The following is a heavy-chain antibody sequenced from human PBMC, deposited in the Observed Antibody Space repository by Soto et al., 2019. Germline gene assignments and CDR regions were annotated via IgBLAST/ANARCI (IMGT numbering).Heavy chain of an antibody. Sequence: ASVKVSCKXSGGTFSSYAISWVRQAPGQGLEWMGGIIPIFGTANYAQKFQGRVTITADESTSTAYMELSSLRSEDTAVYYCARHLSYYYDSSGYYPRGAFDIWGQGTMVTVSS. CDR1: GGTFSSYA. J-gene: IGHJ3*02. D-gene: IGHD3-22*01. V-gene: IGHV1-69*13. CDR2: IIPIFGTA. CDR3: ARHLSYYYDSSGYYPRGAFDI.